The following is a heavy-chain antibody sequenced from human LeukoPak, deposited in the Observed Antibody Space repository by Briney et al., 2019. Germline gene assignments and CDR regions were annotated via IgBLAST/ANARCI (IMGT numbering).Heavy chain of an antibody. CDR2: INHSGST. J-gene: IGHJ6*03. Sequence: SETLSLTCAVYGGSFSGYYWSWIRQPPGKGLGWIGEINHSGSTNYNPSLKSRVTISVDTSKNQFSLKLSSVTAADTAVYYCARDFVAAAGIYYYYYMDVWGKGTTVTVSS. CDR3: ARDFVAAAGIYYYYYMDV. V-gene: IGHV4-34*01. D-gene: IGHD6-13*01. CDR1: GGSFSGYY.